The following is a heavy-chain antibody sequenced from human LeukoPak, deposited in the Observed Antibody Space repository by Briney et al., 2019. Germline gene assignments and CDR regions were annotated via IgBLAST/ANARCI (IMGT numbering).Heavy chain of an antibody. CDR1: GYSISSGYY. D-gene: IGHD2-15*01. V-gene: IGHV4-38-2*02. J-gene: IGHJ5*02. CDR3: AILDCSGGSCYTNWFDP. Sequence: SETLSLTCTVSGYSISSGYYWGWIRQPPGKGLEWIGSIYYSGSTYYNPSLKSRVTISVDTSKNQFSLKLSSVTAADTAVYYCAILDCSGGSCYTNWFDPWGQGTLVTVSS. CDR2: IYYSGST.